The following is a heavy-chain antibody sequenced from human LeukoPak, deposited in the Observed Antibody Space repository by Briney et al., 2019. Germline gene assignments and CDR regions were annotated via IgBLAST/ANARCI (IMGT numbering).Heavy chain of an antibody. CDR3: ARHHYDSSGYDY. V-gene: IGHV5-51*01. Sequence: GESLKISCKVSGYIFSNYWIGWVRQMPGKGLEWMGLIYPGDSDTRYSLPFQGQVIFSVDKSISTAYLQWSSLKASDTAMYYCARHHYDSSGYDYWGQGTLVTVSS. CDR1: GYIFSNYW. CDR2: IYPGDSDT. D-gene: IGHD3-22*01. J-gene: IGHJ4*02.